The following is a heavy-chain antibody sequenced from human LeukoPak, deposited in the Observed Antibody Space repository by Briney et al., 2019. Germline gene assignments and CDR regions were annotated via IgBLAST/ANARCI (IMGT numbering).Heavy chain of an antibody. CDR3: ARGGPYGSGRPIGY. J-gene: IGHJ4*02. CDR1: GGSISSSNW. CDR2: IYHSGST. D-gene: IGHD3-10*01. V-gene: IGHV4-4*02. Sequence: TPSETLSLTCAVSGGSISSSNWWSWVRQPPGKGLEWIGEIYHSGSTNYNPSLKSRVTISVDKSKNQFSLKLSSVTAADTAVYYCARGGPYGSGRPIGYWGQGTLVTVSS.